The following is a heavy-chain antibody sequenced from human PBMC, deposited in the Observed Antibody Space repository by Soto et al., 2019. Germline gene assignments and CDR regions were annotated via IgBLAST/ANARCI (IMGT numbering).Heavy chain of an antibody. J-gene: IGHJ6*02. Sequence: QVQLVQSGAEVKKPGASVKVSCKASGYTFTSYDINWVRQATGQGLEWMGWRNPNSGNTGYAQKFQGRVTMTRNTSISTAYMELSSLRSEDTAVYYCASADDFWSGYYTGAYYYGMDVWGQGTTVTVSS. CDR1: GYTFTSYD. V-gene: IGHV1-8*01. CDR2: RNPNSGNT. CDR3: ASADDFWSGYYTGAYYYGMDV. D-gene: IGHD3-3*01.